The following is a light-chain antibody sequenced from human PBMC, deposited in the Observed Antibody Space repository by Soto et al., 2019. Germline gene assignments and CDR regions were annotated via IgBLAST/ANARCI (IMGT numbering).Light chain of an antibody. V-gene: IGLV1-40*01. Sequence: QSVLTQPLSVSGAPGQRVTISCTGSSSNIGAGYDVHWYQQLPGTAPKVLIYGNSNRPSGVPDRFSGSKSGTSASLAITGLQAEDEADYYCQSYDSSLSGSELFGGGTKLTVL. J-gene: IGLJ2*01. CDR1: SSNIGAGYD. CDR3: QSYDSSLSGSEL. CDR2: GNS.